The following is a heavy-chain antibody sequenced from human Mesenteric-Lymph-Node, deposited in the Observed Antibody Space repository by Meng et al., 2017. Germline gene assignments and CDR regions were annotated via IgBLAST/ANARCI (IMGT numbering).Heavy chain of an antibody. CDR3: ARHDGGYGDYFDH. J-gene: IGHJ4*02. CDR2: IYYSGST. Sequence: PLHESGPGRVKPSQTLSCTCTVSGGSIRSGCTYWSWIRQHPGKGLEWIGYIYYSGSTYYNPSLKSRVTISVDTSKNQFSLKLSSVTATDTAVYYCARHDGGYGDYFDHWGQGTLVTVSS. D-gene: IGHD5-12*01. CDR1: GGSIRSGCTY. V-gene: IGHV4-31*03.